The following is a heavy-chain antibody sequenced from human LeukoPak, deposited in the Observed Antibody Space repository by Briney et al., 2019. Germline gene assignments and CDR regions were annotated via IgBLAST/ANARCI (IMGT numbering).Heavy chain of an antibody. V-gene: IGHV1-18*01. D-gene: IGHD2-21*02. CDR1: GYTFTSYG. CDR3: ARDGAYCGGDCYPNYYYYYGMDV. J-gene: IGHJ6*02. CDR2: ISAYNGNT. Sequence: ASVKVSCKASGYTFTSYGISCVRQAPGQGLEWMGWISAYNGNTNYAQKLQGRVTMTTDTSTSTAYMELRSLRSDDTAVYYCARDGAYCGGDCYPNYYYYYGMDVWGQGTTVTVSS.